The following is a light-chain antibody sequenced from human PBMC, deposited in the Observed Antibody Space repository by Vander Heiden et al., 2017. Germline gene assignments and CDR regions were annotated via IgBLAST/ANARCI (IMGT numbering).Light chain of an antibody. J-gene: IGLJ3*02. CDR1: TLEKKY. CDR2: EDN. Sequence: SYDLTQPPSVSVSPGQTAWITCSGETLEKKYSYWYQERSGQAPVLIIFEDNKRASGISERFSASSSGTLATLTISGAQVEDEADYYCYSTDSSGSHRGVFGGGTKLTVL. CDR3: YSTDSSGSHRGV. V-gene: IGLV3-10*01.